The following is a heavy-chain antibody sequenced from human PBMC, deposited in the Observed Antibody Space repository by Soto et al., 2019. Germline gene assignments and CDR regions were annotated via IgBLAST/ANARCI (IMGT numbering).Heavy chain of an antibody. CDR2: ISAYNGNT. D-gene: IGHD3-16*02. J-gene: IGHJ4*02. Sequence: ASVKVSCKASGYTFTSYGISWVRQAPGQRLDWMGWISAYNGNTNYAQKLQGRVTMTTDTSTSTAYMELRSLRSDDTAVYYCARDGDDYIWGSYRVITLDYWGQGTLVTVSS. CDR1: GYTFTSYG. CDR3: ARDGDDYIWGSYRVITLDY. V-gene: IGHV1-18*01.